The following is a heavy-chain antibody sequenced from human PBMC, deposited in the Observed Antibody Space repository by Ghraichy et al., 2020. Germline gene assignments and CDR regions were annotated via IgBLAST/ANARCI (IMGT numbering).Heavy chain of an antibody. V-gene: IGHV4-34*01. CDR3: AILGITGPRIENP. CDR2: INHSGST. J-gene: IGHJ5*02. D-gene: IGHD1-20*01. CDR1: GGSFSGYY. Sequence: SETLSLTCAVYGGSFSGYYWSWIRQPPGKGLEWIGEINHSGSTNYNPSLKSRVTISVDTSKNQFSLKLSSVTAADTAVYYCAILGITGPRIENPWGQGTLVTVSS.